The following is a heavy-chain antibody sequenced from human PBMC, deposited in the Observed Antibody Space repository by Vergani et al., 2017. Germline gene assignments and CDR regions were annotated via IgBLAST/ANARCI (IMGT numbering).Heavy chain of an antibody. Sequence: QVQLVQSGAAVKKPGASVKVSCKASGYTFTSYGISWVRQAPGQGLEWMGWISAYNGNTNYAQKLQSRVTMNTDTSTSPAYMELRSLRSDDTAVYYCARTVVTPYSNWFDPWGQGTLVTVSS. V-gene: IGHV1-18*01. D-gene: IGHD4-23*01. CDR3: ARTVVTPYSNWFDP. CDR2: ISAYNGNT. CDR1: GYTFTSYG. J-gene: IGHJ5*02.